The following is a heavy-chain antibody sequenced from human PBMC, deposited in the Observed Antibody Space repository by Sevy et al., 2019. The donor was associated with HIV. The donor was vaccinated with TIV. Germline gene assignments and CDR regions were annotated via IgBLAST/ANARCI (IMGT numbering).Heavy chain of an antibody. Sequence: GGSLRLSCAASGFTFNTHVMNWVRQAPGKELEWVSSISGFGNTYYADSVRGRFTISRNNAKNTLYLQMNSLRADDTAVYYGATVLNPALESMMEVTVRSQKGFDVWGQGTMVTVSS. J-gene: IGHJ3*01. V-gene: IGHV3-23*01. D-gene: IGHD3-22*01. CDR2: ISGFGNT. CDR3: ATVLNPALESMMEVTVRSQKGFDV. CDR1: GFTFNTHV.